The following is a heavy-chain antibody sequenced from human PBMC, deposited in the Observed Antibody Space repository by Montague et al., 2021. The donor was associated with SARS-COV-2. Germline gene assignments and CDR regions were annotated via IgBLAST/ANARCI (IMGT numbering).Heavy chain of an antibody. CDR1: GDSVSRNSDA. Sequence: CAISGDSVSRNSDAWNWIRQSPSRGLEWLGRTYYRSKWYNDYAVSVKSRVTINPDTSRNQFSLQLNSVTPEDSAVYYCARAGSLGNFDYWGQGTLVTVSS. CDR3: ARAGSLGNFDY. V-gene: IGHV6-1*01. J-gene: IGHJ4*02. D-gene: IGHD3-10*01. CDR2: TYYRSKWYN.